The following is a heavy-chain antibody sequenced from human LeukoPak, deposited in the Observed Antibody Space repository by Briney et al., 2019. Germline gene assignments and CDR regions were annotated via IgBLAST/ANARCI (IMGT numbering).Heavy chain of an antibody. V-gene: IGHV1-69*04. CDR1: GGTFSSYA. CDR2: IIPILDVT. D-gene: IGHD3-9*01. Sequence: SVKVSCKASGGTFSSYAINWVRQAPGQGLEWMGRIIPILDVTNYAQKFQGRVTITADQSTSTAYMELSSLRSEDTAVYYRARGGGVDILTGFQYWGQGTLVTVSS. CDR3: ARGGGVDILTGFQY. J-gene: IGHJ4*02.